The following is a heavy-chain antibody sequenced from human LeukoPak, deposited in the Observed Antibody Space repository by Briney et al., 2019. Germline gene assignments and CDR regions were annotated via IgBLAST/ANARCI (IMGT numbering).Heavy chain of an antibody. Sequence: GGSLRLSCAGTGFTFSTYSMNWVRQAPGKGLEWVSYISSSSSTIYYADSVKGRFTISRDNAKNSLYLQMNSLRAEDTAVYYCARGFTTGTTDYWGQGTLVTVSS. V-gene: IGHV3-48*01. D-gene: IGHD1-1*01. CDR1: GFTFSTYS. CDR3: ARGFTTGTTDY. CDR2: ISSSSSTI. J-gene: IGHJ4*02.